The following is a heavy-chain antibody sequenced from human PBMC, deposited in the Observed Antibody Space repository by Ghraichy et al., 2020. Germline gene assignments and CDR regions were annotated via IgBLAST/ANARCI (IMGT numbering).Heavy chain of an antibody. Sequence: SETLSLTCTVSGGSISNSLSYWGWIRQPPGKGLEWIATIYHTWSTYYNPSLRTRVTISVDSSKSQFSLSLSSVTAADTAISYCARHRRDVVAATTFFYYWVQGLLVTVSS. CDR3: ARHRRDVVAATTFFYY. J-gene: IGHJ4*02. D-gene: IGHD2-15*01. V-gene: IGHV4-39*01. CDR1: GGSISNSLSY. CDR2: IYHTWST.